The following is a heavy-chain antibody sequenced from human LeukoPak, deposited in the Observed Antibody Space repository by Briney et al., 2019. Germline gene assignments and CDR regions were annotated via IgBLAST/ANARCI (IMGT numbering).Heavy chain of an antibody. J-gene: IGHJ4*02. CDR3: AKEMDSGYDYGPFDY. CDR2: ISYDGSNK. Sequence: PGRSLRLSCAASGFTFSSYGMHWVRQAPGKGLEWVAVISYDGSNKYYADSLKGRFTISRDNSKNKLYLQMNSLRAEDTAVYYCAKEMDSGYDYGPFDYWGQGAMVTVSS. CDR1: GFTFSSYG. D-gene: IGHD5-12*01. V-gene: IGHV3-30*18.